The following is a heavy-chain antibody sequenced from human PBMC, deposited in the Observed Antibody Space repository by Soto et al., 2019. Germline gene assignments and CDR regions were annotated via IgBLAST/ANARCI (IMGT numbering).Heavy chain of an antibody. V-gene: IGHV3-30-3*01. CDR1: GFTFSSYA. D-gene: IGHD2-2*01. CDR2: ISYDGSNK. J-gene: IGHJ5*02. Sequence: QVQLVESGGGVVQPGRSLRLSCAASGFTFSSYAMHWVRQAPGKGLEWVAVISYDGSNKYYADSVKGRFTISRDNSKNTLYLQMNSLRAEDTAVYYCARDRTLTKYQLLLGWFDPWGQGTLVTVSS. CDR3: ARDRTLTKYQLLLGWFDP.